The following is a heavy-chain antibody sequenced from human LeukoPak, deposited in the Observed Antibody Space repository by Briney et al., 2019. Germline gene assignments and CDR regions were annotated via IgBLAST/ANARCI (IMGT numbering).Heavy chain of an antibody. Sequence: SQTLSLTCTVSGASISSTSYCWGWIRQPAGKGLEWIGHIHTSGSTNYNPSLKSRVTISVDTSKNQFSLKLSSVTAADTAVYYCARDNDGSGFFDYWGQGTLVTVSS. CDR1: GASISSTSYC. V-gene: IGHV4-61*09. J-gene: IGHJ4*02. D-gene: IGHD3-10*01. CDR2: IHTSGST. CDR3: ARDNDGSGFFDY.